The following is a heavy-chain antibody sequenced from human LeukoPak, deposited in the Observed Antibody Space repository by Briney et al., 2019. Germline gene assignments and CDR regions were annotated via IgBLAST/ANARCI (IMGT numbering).Heavy chain of an antibody. Sequence: GASVKVSCKVSGYTLTELSMHWVRQAPGKGLEWMGGFDPEDGETIYAQKFQGRVTMTEDTSTDTAYMELSSLRAEDTAVYYCATGKFYDSSGYSVWPDYWGQGTLVTVSS. V-gene: IGHV1-24*01. CDR1: GYTLTELS. CDR3: ATGKFYDSSGYSVWPDY. CDR2: FDPEDGET. J-gene: IGHJ4*02. D-gene: IGHD3-22*01.